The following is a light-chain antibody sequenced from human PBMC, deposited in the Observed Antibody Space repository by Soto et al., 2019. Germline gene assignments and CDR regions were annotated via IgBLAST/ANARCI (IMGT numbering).Light chain of an antibody. Sequence: IQMTQSPSTLSASVGDRVTITCRASQSISSWLAWYQQKPGKAPNLLIYKASSLEGGVPSRFSGSGSGTEFTLTISSLQPDDFATYYCQQYNSYWTFGQGTKVEIK. J-gene: IGKJ1*01. V-gene: IGKV1-5*03. CDR3: QQYNSYWT. CDR2: KAS. CDR1: QSISSW.